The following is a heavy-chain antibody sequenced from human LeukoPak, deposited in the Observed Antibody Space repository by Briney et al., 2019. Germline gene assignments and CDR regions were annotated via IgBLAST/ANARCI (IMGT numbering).Heavy chain of an antibody. J-gene: IGHJ6*02. V-gene: IGHV4-34*01. CDR2: INHSGST. CDR1: GGSFSGYY. Sequence: PSETLSLTCAVYGGSFSGYYWSWTRQPPGKGLEWIGEINHSGSTNYNPSLKSRVTISVDTSKNQFSLKLSSVTAADTAVYYCAREMDVWGQGTTVTVSS. CDR3: AREMDV.